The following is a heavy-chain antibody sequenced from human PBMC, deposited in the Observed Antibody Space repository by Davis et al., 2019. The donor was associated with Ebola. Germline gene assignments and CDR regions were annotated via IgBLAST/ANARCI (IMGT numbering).Heavy chain of an antibody. J-gene: IGHJ2*01. CDR3: ARDARYFDL. Sequence: PSETLSLTCTVSGGSISSTSYYWGWIRQPPGKGLEWIGEINHSGSTNYNPSLKSRVTISVDTSKNQFSLKLSSVTAADTAVYYCARDARYFDLWGRGTLVTVSS. V-gene: IGHV4-39*07. CDR1: GGSISSTSYY. CDR2: INHSGST.